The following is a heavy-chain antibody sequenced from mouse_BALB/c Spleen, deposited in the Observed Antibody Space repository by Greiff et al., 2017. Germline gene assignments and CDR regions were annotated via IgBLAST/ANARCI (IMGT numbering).Heavy chain of an antibody. CDR2: IYPGDGDT. D-gene: IGHD2-1*01. V-gene: IGHV1-87*01. CDR3: ARSDGNYGYAMDY. J-gene: IGHJ4*01. Sequence: VQLQQSGAELARPGASVKLSCKASGYTFTSYWMQWVKQRPGQGLEWIGAIYPGDGDTRYTQKFKGKATLTADKSSSTAYMQLSSLASEDSAVYYCARSDGNYGYAMDYWGQGTSVTVSS. CDR1: GYTFTSYW.